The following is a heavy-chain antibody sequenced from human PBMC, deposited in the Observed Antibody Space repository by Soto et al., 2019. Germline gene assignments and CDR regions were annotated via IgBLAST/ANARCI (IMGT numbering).Heavy chain of an antibody. CDR2: VYYSGDT. CDR3: ARVPGSTYGYGLSDY. CDR1: GGSVSSGTYY. V-gene: IGHV4-61*01. D-gene: IGHD5-18*01. J-gene: IGHJ4*02. Sequence: SETLSLTCTVSGGSVSSGTYYWSWIRQPPGKRLERIGYVYYSGDTSYNPSLKSRVTISVDTSKNQFSLKLSSVTAADTAVYYCARVPGSTYGYGLSDYWGQGTLVTVSS.